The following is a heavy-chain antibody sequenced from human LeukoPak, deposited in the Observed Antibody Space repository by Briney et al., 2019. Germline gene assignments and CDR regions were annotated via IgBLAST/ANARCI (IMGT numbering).Heavy chain of an antibody. Sequence: GGSLRLSCAVSGLKFTDAWMNWVRQAPGKGLEWVGRIKSKGSGGTIDYAAPVKGRFTISRDDSKNTLYLQMNSLKTEDTAVYYCTWDSSGFYLLDSWGQGTLVTVSS. J-gene: IGHJ4*02. CDR3: TWDSSGFYLLDS. CDR1: GLKFTDAW. CDR2: IKSKGSGGTI. D-gene: IGHD3-22*01. V-gene: IGHV3-15*07.